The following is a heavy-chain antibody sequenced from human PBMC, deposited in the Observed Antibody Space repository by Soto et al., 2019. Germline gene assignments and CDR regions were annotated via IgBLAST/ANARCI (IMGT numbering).Heavy chain of an antibody. CDR3: ARLEATRTTWFTGPYNWFDP. Sequence: ASVKVSCKASGYTFSSYGINWVRQAPGQGLEWLGWISPYDGNTKYAQILQGRVSMTTDTSTKTAYMEVRSLRSDDTAVYYCARLEATRTTWFTGPYNWFDPWGEGTRVTVSS. D-gene: IGHD6-13*01. CDR1: GYTFSSYG. CDR2: ISPYDGNT. V-gene: IGHV1-18*01. J-gene: IGHJ5*02.